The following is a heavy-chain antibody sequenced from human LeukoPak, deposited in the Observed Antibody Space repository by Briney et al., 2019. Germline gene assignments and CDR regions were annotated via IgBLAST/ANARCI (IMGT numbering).Heavy chain of an antibody. Sequence: SGTLSLICGVSGGSVSSTNWWTWVRQPPGKGLEWVGEVHLDGRTNYNPSLESRLTMSVDLSENHISLKLTSVTAADTAVYYCAREGGFYRPLDYSGQGTLVTVSS. CDR3: AREGGFYRPLDY. J-gene: IGHJ4*02. CDR1: GGSVSSTNW. V-gene: IGHV4-4*02. CDR2: VHLDGRT. D-gene: IGHD3-3*01.